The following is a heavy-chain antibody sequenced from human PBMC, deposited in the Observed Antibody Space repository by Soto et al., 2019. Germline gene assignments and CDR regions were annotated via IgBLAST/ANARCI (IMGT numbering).Heavy chain of an antibody. Sequence: ASVKVSCKASGYTFTSYGISWVRQAPGQGLEWMGRVSANNGNTNYAKKLQGRVTMTIDTSTSTAYMELNSLRAEDTAVYYCAKFEGIAAAGFDYWGQGTLVTVSS. CDR2: VSANNGNT. V-gene: IGHV1-18*01. CDR1: GYTFTSYG. J-gene: IGHJ4*02. D-gene: IGHD6-13*01. CDR3: AKFEGIAAAGFDY.